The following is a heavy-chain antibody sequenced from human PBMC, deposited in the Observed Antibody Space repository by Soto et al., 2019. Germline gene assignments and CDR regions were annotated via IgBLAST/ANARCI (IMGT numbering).Heavy chain of an antibody. D-gene: IGHD6-19*01. J-gene: IGHJ4*02. V-gene: IGHV4-34*01. CDR3: ASLSPGIAVAGTVY. CDR1: GGSFSGYY. CDR2: INHSGST. Sequence: QVQLQQWGAGLLKPSETLSLTCAVYGGSFSGYYWSWIRQPPGKGLEWMGEINHSGSTNYNPSLKSRVTISVDTSKNQFTLKLSSVTAADTAVYYCASLSPGIAVAGTVYWGQGTLVTVSS.